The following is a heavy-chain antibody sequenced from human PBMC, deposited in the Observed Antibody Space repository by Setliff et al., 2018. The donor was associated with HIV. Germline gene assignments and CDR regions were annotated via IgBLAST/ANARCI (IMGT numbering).Heavy chain of an antibody. CDR3: AGGPGTTSIDY. CDR1: GASISTGEYY. J-gene: IGHJ4*02. D-gene: IGHD1-26*01. CDR2: IYHTGGT. Sequence: SETLSLTCSVSGASISTGEYYWSWVRQYPGRGLEWIGYIYHTGGTSYNPSLWSRVTISLDASRNQFSLELISVTAADTAVYYCAGGPGTTSIDYWAQGTLVTVS. V-gene: IGHV4-30-4*01.